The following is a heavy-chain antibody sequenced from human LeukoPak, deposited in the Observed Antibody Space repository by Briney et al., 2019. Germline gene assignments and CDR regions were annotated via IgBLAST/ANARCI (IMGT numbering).Heavy chain of an antibody. V-gene: IGHV3-48*04. CDR2: ISGSDSTI. J-gene: IGHJ4*02. CDR3: TAASQVLLWFGDLNFDF. Sequence: GGSLRLSCAASGFTFSSNWMNWVRQAPGKGLEWVSYISGSDSTIFYADSVKGRFTISRDNAKKSLYLQMNSLKAEDTAVYYCTAASQVLLWFGDLNFDFWGQGTLVTVSS. D-gene: IGHD3-10*01. CDR1: GFTFSSNW.